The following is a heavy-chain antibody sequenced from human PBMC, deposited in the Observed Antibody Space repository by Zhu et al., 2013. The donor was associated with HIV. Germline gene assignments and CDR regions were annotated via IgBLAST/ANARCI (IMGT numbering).Heavy chain of an antibody. CDR1: RGSFSNYA. CDR3: ARREKAYDNSGLFDY. J-gene: IGHJ4*02. CDR2: VIPLFGTS. D-gene: IGHD3-22*01. V-gene: IGHV1-69*06. Sequence: QVQLVQSGAEVKKPGSSVRVSCKASRGSFSNYALSWVRLAPGRGLEWMGDVIPLFGTSHYAQKFQGRVTISANKETSTDFLDLRSLTSGDTAVYYCARREKAYDNSGLFDYWGQGTLVTVSS.